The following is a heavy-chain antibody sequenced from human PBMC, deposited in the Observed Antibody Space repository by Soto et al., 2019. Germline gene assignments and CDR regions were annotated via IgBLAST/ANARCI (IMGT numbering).Heavy chain of an antibody. CDR1: GYTLTELS. CDR2: FDPEDGET. CDR3: ATVRSRCSSTSCSHYYYYGMDV. D-gene: IGHD2-2*01. Sequence: GASVKVSCKVSGYTLTELSMHWVRQAPGKGLEWMGGFDPEDGETIYAQKFQGRVTMTEDTSTDTAYMELSSLRSEDTAVYYCATVRSRCSSTSCSHYYYYGMDVWGQGTAVTVSS. V-gene: IGHV1-24*01. J-gene: IGHJ6*02.